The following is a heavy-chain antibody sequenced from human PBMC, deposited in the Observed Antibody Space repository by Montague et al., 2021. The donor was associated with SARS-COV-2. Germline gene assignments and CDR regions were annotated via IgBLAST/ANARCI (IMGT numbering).Heavy chain of an antibody. Sequence: SETLSLTCGVSGGSLSGYHWSWIRQPPGKGPEWIGEIGPSGSTNYNPSLKSRVIISLDTSKNQFSLKLSSVTAADTAVYYCARGLIDITMMVVVFTGASLYFDYWGQGILVTVSS. CDR1: GGSLSGYH. V-gene: IGHV4-34*01. J-gene: IGHJ4*02. CDR3: ARGLIDITMMVVVFTGASLYFDY. D-gene: IGHD3-22*01. CDR2: IGPSGST.